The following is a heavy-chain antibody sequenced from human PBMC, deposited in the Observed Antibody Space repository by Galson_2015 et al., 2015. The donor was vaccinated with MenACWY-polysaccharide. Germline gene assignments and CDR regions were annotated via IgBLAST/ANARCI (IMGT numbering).Heavy chain of an antibody. Sequence: SLRLSCAGSGFIFSFYAIHWVRQAPGEGLEWVALISHDGKKKFYADSVKGRFTISRVNSKNTVYLEINSLRPEDTAVFYCVKDWTKLPGEFFDWLPSTHFDKWGQGAPVTVSS. CDR3: VKDWTKLPGEFFDWLPSTHFDK. CDR1: GFIFSFYA. J-gene: IGHJ1*01. V-gene: IGHV3-30*18. D-gene: IGHD3/OR15-3a*01. CDR2: ISHDGKKK.